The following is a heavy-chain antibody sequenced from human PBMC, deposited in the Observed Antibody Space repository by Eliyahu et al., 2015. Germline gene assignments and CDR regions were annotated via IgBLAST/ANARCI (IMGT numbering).Heavy chain of an antibody. CDR2: IYXSGST. D-gene: IGHD6-6*01. CDR3: ARVSPIAARSYYFDY. Sequence: QVQLQESGPGLVKPSETLSLTCTVXGXSIXSYYWXWIRXPAGKGLXWIGRIYXSGSTNYNPSLKSRVTMSVDTSKNQFSLKLSSVTAADTAVYYCARVSPIAARSYYFDYWGQGTLVTVSS. V-gene: IGHV4-4*07. CDR1: GXSIXSYY. J-gene: IGHJ4*02.